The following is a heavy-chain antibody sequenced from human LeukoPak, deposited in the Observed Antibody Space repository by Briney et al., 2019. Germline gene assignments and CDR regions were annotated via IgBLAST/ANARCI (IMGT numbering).Heavy chain of an antibody. V-gene: IGHV3-30-3*01. Sequence: GGSLRLSCAASGFTFSSYAMHWVRQAPAKGLEWVAVISYDGSNKYYADSVKGRFTISRDNSKNTLYLQMNSLRAEDTAVYYCARDPLKVDTAMVGAFDYWGQGTLVTVSS. D-gene: IGHD5-18*01. J-gene: IGHJ4*02. CDR2: ISYDGSNK. CDR3: ARDPLKVDTAMVGAFDY. CDR1: GFTFSSYA.